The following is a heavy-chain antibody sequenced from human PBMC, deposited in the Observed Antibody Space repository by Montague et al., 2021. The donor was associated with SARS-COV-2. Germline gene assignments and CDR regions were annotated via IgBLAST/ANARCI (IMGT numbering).Heavy chain of an antibody. J-gene: IGHJ3*02. Sequence: SLRLSCAASGFTFDAFVMHWSRQAPGKGLEWVSSILGSGVSKYFADSVRGRFSISRDNSKNTLFLQMDSVRAEDTALYYCAKDTSPMVRGVIVGDDAFDIWGQGIMVTVSS. CDR2: ILGSGVSK. D-gene: IGHD3-10*01. CDR3: AKDTSPMVRGVIVGDDAFDI. CDR1: GFTFDAFV. V-gene: IGHV3-23*01.